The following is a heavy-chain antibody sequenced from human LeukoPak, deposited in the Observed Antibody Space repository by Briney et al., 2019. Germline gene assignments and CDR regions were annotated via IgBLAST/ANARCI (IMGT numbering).Heavy chain of an antibody. CDR1: GFTFSSYG. CDR2: IWYDGSNK. V-gene: IGHV3-33*01. D-gene: IGHD6-13*01. J-gene: IGHJ3*02. Sequence: PGRSLRLSCAASGFTFSSYGMHWVRQAPGKGLEWVAVIWYDGSNKYYADSVKGRFTISRDNSKNTLYLQMNSLRAEDTAVYYCAREVSSSWSYAFDIWGQGTMVTVSS. CDR3: AREVSSSWSYAFDI.